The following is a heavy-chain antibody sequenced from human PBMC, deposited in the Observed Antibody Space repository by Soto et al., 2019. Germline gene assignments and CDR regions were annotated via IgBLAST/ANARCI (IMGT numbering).Heavy chain of an antibody. CDR3: AIFAPPDDAYYYYSSGLAV. J-gene: IGHJ6*01. V-gene: IGHV4-38-2*01. CDR2: IYHSGST. D-gene: IGHD3-3*01. Sequence: RKHPGKGLEWIGSIYHSGSTYYNQSLKSRVTISVDTSKNQFSLKLSSVTAAETAVYYCAIFAPPDDAYYYYSSGLAVRGQGTTDT.